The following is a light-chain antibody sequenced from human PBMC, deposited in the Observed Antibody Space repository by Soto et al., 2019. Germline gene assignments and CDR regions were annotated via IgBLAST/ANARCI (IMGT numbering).Light chain of an antibody. Sequence: IVLTQSPGTLSLSPGERATLSCRASQSVSSSYLAWYQQKPGQAPRLLIYGASSRATGIPDRFSGSGSETDFTLTISRLEPEDVAVYYCQQYGSSSWTFGQGTKVEIK. J-gene: IGKJ1*01. CDR3: QQYGSSSWT. CDR1: QSVSSSY. V-gene: IGKV3-20*01. CDR2: GAS.